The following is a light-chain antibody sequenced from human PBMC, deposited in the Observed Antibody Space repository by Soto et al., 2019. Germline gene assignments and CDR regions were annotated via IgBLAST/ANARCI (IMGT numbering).Light chain of an antibody. Sequence: QTVVTQEPSFSVSPGGTVTLTCGLSSGSVSTTYYPSWYQQTPGQAPRTLISSTNTRSSGVPDRFSGSILGNKAALSITGAQADDESAYYCVLYMGSGIWVFGGGTKVTVL. CDR3: VLYMGSGIWV. CDR1: SGSVSTTYY. J-gene: IGLJ3*02. V-gene: IGLV8-61*01. CDR2: STN.